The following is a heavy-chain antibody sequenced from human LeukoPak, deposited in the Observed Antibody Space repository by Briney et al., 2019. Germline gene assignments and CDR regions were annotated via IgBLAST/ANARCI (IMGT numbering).Heavy chain of an antibody. CDR1: GGSISNSSYY. J-gene: IGHJ6*03. Sequence: SETLSLTCTVSGGSISNSSYYWGWIPQAPGKGLEWIGSIYYTGSTYYNPSLKSRVTISVDTSKNQFSLKPSSVTAADTAVYYCARLHYGGNYGYYYFYMDVWGKGTTVTISS. CDR2: IYYTGST. D-gene: IGHD4-23*01. V-gene: IGHV4-39*01. CDR3: ARLHYGGNYGYYYFYMDV.